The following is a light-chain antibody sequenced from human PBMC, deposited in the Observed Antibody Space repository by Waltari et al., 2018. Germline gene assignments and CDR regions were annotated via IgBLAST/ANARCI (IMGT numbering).Light chain of an antibody. Sequence: DIQMTQSPSTLSASVGDRVIFSCRASQSISKWLAWYQQKPGKAPKLLIYKASTLESGVPSRCSGSGSGTEFTLTISSLQPEDFTTYYCQQYNSYSLLSFGGGTKVEIK. J-gene: IGKJ4*01. CDR1: QSISKW. CDR3: QQYNSYSLLS. V-gene: IGKV1-5*03. CDR2: KAS.